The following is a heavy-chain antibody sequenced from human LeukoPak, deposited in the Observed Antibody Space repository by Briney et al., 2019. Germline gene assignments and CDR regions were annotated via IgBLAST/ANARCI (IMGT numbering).Heavy chain of an antibody. CDR1: GGTFSSYA. V-gene: IGHV1-69*05. CDR2: IIPIFGTA. CDR3: ARVARKWSRSRWFDP. D-gene: IGHD2-15*01. J-gene: IGHJ5*02. Sequence: SVKVSCKASGGTFSSYAISWVRQAPGQGLEWIGGIIPIFGTANYAQKFQGRVTMTRDTSTSTVYMELSSLRSEDTAVYYCARVARKWSRSRWFDPWGQGTLVTVSS.